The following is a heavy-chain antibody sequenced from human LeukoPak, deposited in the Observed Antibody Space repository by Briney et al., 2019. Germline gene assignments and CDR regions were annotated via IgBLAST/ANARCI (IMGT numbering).Heavy chain of an antibody. Sequence: GGSLRLSCAASGFTFSSYAMSWVRQVPGKGLEWVSAISGSGGSTYYADSVKGRFTISRDNSKNTLYLQMNSLRAEDTAVYYCAKARVPYSSSWYWFDPWGQGTLVTVSS. CDR3: AKARVPYSSSWYWFDP. D-gene: IGHD6-13*01. CDR1: GFTFSSYA. J-gene: IGHJ5*02. CDR2: ISGSGGST. V-gene: IGHV3-23*01.